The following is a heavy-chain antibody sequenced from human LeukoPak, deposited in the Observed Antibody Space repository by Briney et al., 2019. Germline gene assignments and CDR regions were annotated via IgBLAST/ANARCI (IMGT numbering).Heavy chain of an antibody. D-gene: IGHD6-19*01. CDR2: ISFSVNTK. CDR1: GFTFSDYS. J-gene: IGHJ4*02. Sequence: PGGSLRLSCAASGFTFSDYSMNWVRQAPGKGLEWVSYISFSVNTKYHGDSVKGRFTISRDNAKNSLYLHMDSLRAEDTAVYYCARGAYSSGWAYFDHWGQGTLVTVSS. CDR3: ARGAYSSGWAYFDH. V-gene: IGHV3-48*04.